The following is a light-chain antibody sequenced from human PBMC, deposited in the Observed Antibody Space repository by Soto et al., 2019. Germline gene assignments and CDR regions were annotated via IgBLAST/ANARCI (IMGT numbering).Light chain of an antibody. V-gene: IGKV1-27*01. CDR2: AAS. Sequence: DIQMTQSPSSLSASVGDRVTITCQASQDISNYLNWYQQKPGKAPKRLIYAASSLQSGVPSRFSGSGSGTDFTLTISSLQPEDVATYYCQKYNLAPFTFGQGTRLEIK. J-gene: IGKJ5*01. CDR1: QDISNY. CDR3: QKYNLAPFT.